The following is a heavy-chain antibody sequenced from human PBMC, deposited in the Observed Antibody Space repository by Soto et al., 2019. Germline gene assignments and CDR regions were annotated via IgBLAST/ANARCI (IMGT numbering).Heavy chain of an antibody. Sequence: SETLSLTCTVSGGSISTYYWSWIRQPPGKGLEWIGYIYDSGSTDYNPSLKSRVTISVDTSKNQFSLKLSSVTAADTAVYYCARHGGRYCSGGTCYIYWHFDLWGRGTLVT. D-gene: IGHD2-15*01. CDR1: GGSISTYY. CDR2: IYDSGST. J-gene: IGHJ2*01. V-gene: IGHV4-59*08. CDR3: ARHGGRYCSGGTCYIYWHFDL.